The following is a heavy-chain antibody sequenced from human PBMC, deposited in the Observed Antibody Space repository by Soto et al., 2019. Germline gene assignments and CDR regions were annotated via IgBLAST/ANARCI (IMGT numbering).Heavy chain of an antibody. CDR1: GASISSGDYY. D-gene: IGHD3-22*01. J-gene: IGHJ4*02. CDR3: ARASYESSTYYLDY. V-gene: IGHV4-30-4*01. CDR2: IYYTGNT. Sequence: QVQLQESGPGLVKPSQTLSLTCTVSGASISSGDYYWTWIRQPPGKGLEWIGSIYYTGNTYYNPSLKSRVTISVDPSNNQFSLKLSSVTAADTAVYYCARASYESSTYYLDYWGQGTLVTVSS.